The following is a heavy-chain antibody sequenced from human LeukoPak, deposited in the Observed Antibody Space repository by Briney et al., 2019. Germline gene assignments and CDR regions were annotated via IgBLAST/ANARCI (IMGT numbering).Heavy chain of an antibody. V-gene: IGHV3-7*01. D-gene: IGHD3-16*01. CDR2: IKQDGSEK. Sequence: PGGSLRLSCAGPGFTFSSYWMTWVRQAPGKGLEWVANIKQDGSEKNYVDSVRGRFTISRDNAKNSLYLQMNSLRAEDTAVYYCARELARSFQVMGYWGQGTLVSISS. CDR3: ARELARSFQVMGY. CDR1: GFTFSSYW. J-gene: IGHJ4*02.